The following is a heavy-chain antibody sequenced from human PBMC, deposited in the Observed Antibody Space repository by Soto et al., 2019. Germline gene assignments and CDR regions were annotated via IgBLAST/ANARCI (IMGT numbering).Heavy chain of an antibody. CDR3: ARVPENGGWAFDY. CDR2: IIPIFGTA. CDR1: GGTFSSYA. Sequence: QVQLVQSGAEVKKPGSSVKVSCKASGGTFSSYAISWVRQAPGQGLEWMGGIIPIFGTANYAQKFQGRVTMTADESTRTAYMELSSLRYEDTAVYYCARVPENGGWAFDYWGQGTLVTVSS. D-gene: IGHD6-19*01. V-gene: IGHV1-69*01. J-gene: IGHJ4*02.